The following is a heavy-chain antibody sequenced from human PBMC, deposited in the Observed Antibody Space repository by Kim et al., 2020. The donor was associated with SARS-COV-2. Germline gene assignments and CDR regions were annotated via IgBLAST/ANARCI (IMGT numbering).Heavy chain of an antibody. CDR1: GYTFTSYG. Sequence: ASVKVSCKASGYTFTSYGISWVRQAPGQGLEWMGWISAYNGNTNYAQKLQGRVTMTTDTSTSTAYMELRSLRSDDTAVYYCAREYSSSSLRADAFDIWGQGTMVTVSS. V-gene: IGHV1-18*04. D-gene: IGHD6-6*01. CDR2: ISAYNGNT. CDR3: AREYSSSSLRADAFDI. J-gene: IGHJ3*02.